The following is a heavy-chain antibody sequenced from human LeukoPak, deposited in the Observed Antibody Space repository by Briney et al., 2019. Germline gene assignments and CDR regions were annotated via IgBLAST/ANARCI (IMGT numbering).Heavy chain of an antibody. Sequence: GGSLRLSCAASGFTFNTYWMHWVRQAPGKGLVWVSSINADGSSTSYADSMKGRFTISRDNAKNTLYLQMNSLRAEDTAVYYCASHYYYMDVWGKGTTVTVSS. CDR2: INADGSST. CDR1: GFTFNTYW. CDR3: ASHYYYMDV. V-gene: IGHV3-74*01. J-gene: IGHJ6*03.